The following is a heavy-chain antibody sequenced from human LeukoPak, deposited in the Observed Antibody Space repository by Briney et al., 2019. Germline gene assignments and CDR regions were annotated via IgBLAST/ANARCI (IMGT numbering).Heavy chain of an antibody. D-gene: IGHD5-24*01. CDR3: ARGFGRWLQSRRRPFDY. CDR1: GYTFTSYD. J-gene: IGHJ4*02. V-gene: IGHV1-8*01. CDR2: MNPNSGNT. Sequence: ASVKVSCKASGYTFTSYDINWVRQATGQGLEWMGWMNPNSGNTGYAQKFQGRVTMTRNTSISTAYMELSSLRFEDTAVYYCARGFGRWLQSRRRPFDYWGQGTLVTVSS.